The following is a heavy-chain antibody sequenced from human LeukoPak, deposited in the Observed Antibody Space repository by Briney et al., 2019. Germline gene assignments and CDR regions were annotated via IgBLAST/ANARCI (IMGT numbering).Heavy chain of an antibody. V-gene: IGHV3-11*04. D-gene: IGHD3-16*01. CDR3: ARGLYSYDY. J-gene: IGHJ4*02. CDR2: ISYSGSPI. Sequence: PGGSLRLSCGASGFRFSDYYMAWIRQAPGKGLEWISYISYSGSPIDYADSMKGRFTISRDNAKNSLYLQMDSLRVEDTAVYYCARGLYSYDYWGQGTLVTVSS. CDR1: GFRFSDYY.